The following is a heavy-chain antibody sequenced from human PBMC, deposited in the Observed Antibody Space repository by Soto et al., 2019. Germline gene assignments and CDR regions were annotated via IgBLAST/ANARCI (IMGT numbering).Heavy chain of an antibody. CDR3: ARTGAVAGTRLHYFDY. V-gene: IGHV5-10-1*01. D-gene: IGHD6-19*01. Sequence: PGESLKISCKGSGYTFSNYWISWVRQMSGKGLEWMARIVPSDSYTNYSPSFQGHVTISADKPISTAYLQWSSLKASDTAMYYCARTGAVAGTRLHYFDYWGQGILVTVSS. CDR2: IVPSDSYT. CDR1: GYTFSNYW. J-gene: IGHJ4*02.